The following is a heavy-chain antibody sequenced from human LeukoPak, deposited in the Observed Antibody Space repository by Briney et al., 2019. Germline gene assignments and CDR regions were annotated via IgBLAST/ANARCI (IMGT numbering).Heavy chain of an antibody. CDR1: GYTFTSYG. Sequence: ASVKVSCKTSGYTFTSYGISWVRQAPGQGLEWMGWISAYNGNTNYAQKLQGRVTMTTDTSTSTAYMELRSLRSDDTAVYYCAKSRYYYDSSGYWRRLDYYYYYMDVWGKGTTVTVSS. V-gene: IGHV1-18*01. J-gene: IGHJ6*03. CDR2: ISAYNGNT. D-gene: IGHD3-22*01. CDR3: AKSRYYYDSSGYWRRLDYYYYYMDV.